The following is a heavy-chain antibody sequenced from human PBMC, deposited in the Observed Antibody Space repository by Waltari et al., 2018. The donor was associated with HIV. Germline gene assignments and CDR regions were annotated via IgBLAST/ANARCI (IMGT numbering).Heavy chain of an antibody. V-gene: IGHV3-23*01. CDR2: ISVIVCDA. CDR3: ARSGGGQWVVRGWVMDL. CDR1: GFTFGSSG. D-gene: IGHD3-10*01. Sequence: EVQILESGGGLTLTGGCLRSYYVVLGFTFGSSGMSWGRGAPGKGVRWVSGISVIVCDAYDAGSVKGRFTMARDNSNKSAYLQMKNLRDEDTAVYLCARSGGGQWVVRGWVMDLWGRGTPVTVSS. J-gene: IGHJ2*01.